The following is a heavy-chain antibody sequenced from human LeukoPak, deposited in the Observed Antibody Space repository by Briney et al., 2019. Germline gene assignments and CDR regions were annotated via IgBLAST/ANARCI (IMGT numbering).Heavy chain of an antibody. CDR2: FDVIDAKT. D-gene: IGHD5-18*01. Sequence: ASVKVSCTVSGTSLTELSLYWVRQAPGKGLEWMGGFDVIDAKTFYAQKFQGRVTMTEDSSTDTAYMELSSLRSDDTAFYYCAAGRPYSLLDYWGQGTLLTVSS. CDR1: GTSLTELS. J-gene: IGHJ4*02. CDR3: AAGRPYSLLDY. V-gene: IGHV1-24*01.